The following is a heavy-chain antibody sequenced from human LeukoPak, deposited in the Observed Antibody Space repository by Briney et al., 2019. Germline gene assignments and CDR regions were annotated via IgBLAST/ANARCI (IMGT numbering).Heavy chain of an antibody. D-gene: IGHD5-12*01. CDR2: IYYSGST. CDR1: GGSISSSSYY. J-gene: IGHJ6*02. CDR3: ARLSPGGYDHYYYYGMDV. Sequence: PSETLSLTCTVSGGSISSSSYYWGWIRQPPGKGPEWIGSIYYSGSTYYNPSLKSRVTISVDTSKNQFSLKLSSVTAADTTVYYCARLSPGGYDHYYYYGMDVWGQGTTVTVSS. V-gene: IGHV4-39*01.